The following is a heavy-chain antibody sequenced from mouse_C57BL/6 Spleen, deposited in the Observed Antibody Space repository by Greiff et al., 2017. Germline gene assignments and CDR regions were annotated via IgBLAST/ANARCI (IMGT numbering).Heavy chain of an antibody. CDR3: TREVGSGRCAD. CDR2: IDPDTGGT. CDR1: GYTFTDYE. J-gene: IGHJ3*01. V-gene: IGHV1-15*01. Sequence: VQLQQSGAELVRPGASVTLSCKASGYTFTDYEMHWVKQTPVHGLEWIGAIDPDTGGTAYNQKFKGTAILTADESSSTAYMELRSLTSEDSAVYYCTREVGSGRCADWGQGTLVTVAA. D-gene: IGHD3-2*02.